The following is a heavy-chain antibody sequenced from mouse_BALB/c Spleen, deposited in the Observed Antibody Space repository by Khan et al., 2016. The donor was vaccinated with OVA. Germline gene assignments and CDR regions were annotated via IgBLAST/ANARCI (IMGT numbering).Heavy chain of an antibody. CDR3: ARIQGGDFDY. CDR2: ISYSGNT. CDR1: GHSITSDYA. Sequence: VQLKESGPGLVKPSQSLSLTCTVTGHSITSDYAWNWIRQFPGNKLEWMGYISYSGNTKYNPSLKSRISITRDTSKNQFFLQLNFVTIEDTATYYCARIQGGDFDYWGQGTTLTVSS. V-gene: IGHV3-2*02. D-gene: IGHD3-2*02. J-gene: IGHJ2*01.